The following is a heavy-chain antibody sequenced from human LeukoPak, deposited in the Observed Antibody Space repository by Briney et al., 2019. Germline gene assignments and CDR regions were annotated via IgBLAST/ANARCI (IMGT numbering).Heavy chain of an antibody. J-gene: IGHJ4*02. CDR1: GFTFSSYS. CDR3: ARDREVFFDY. CDR2: ISSSSSYI. D-gene: IGHD1-26*01. V-gene: IGHV3-21*01. Sequence: PGGSLRPSCAASGFTFSSYSMNWVRQAPGKGLEWVSSISSSSSYIYYADSVKGRFTISRDNAKNSLYLQMNSLRAEDTAVYYCARDREVFFDYWGQGTLVTVSS.